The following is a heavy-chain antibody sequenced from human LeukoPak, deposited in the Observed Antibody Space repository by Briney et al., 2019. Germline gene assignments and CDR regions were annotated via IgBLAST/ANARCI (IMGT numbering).Heavy chain of an antibody. CDR1: GFTFSSYS. CDR3: ASSGWYYFDY. Sequence: GGSLRLSCAASGFTFSSYSMNWVRQAPGKGLEWVSSISSSSSYIYYADSVKGRFTISRDNAKNSLYLQVNSLRAEDTAVYYCASSGWYYFDYWGQGTLVTVSS. J-gene: IGHJ4*02. CDR2: ISSSSSYI. V-gene: IGHV3-21*01. D-gene: IGHD6-19*01.